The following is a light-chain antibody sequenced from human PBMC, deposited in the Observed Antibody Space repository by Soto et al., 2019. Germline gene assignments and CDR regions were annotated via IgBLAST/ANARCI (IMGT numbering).Light chain of an antibody. J-gene: IGKJ4*01. V-gene: IGKV1-12*01. Sequence: DIQMTQSPSFVSASVGDRVTITCRASQGIKSWLAWYQHKPGKAPKVLIFAASSLQSGVPSRFSGSGSGTDFTLTISNLQPEDFATYFCQQVNSFPLTFGGGTKVDSK. CDR1: QGIKSW. CDR2: AAS. CDR3: QQVNSFPLT.